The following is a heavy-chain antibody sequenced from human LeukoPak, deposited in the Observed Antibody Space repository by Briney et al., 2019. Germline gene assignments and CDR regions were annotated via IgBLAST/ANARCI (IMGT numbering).Heavy chain of an antibody. V-gene: IGHV6-1*01. D-gene: IGHD3-10*01. J-gene: IGHJ4*02. CDR3: AREGSSSFDY. CDR2: TYYRSKWYY. CDR1: GDSVSNNSAA. Sequence: SQALSLTCALSGDSVSNNSAAWTWIRRSPSGGLEWLGRTYYRSKWYYDYAVSVTGRITINPDTSRNQFSLHLNSVTPEDTAVYYCAREGSSSFDYWGQGTLVIVSS.